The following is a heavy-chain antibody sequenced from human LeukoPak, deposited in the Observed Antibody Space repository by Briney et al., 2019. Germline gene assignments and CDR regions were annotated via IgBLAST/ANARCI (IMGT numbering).Heavy chain of an antibody. CDR1: GGSISSSSYY. CDR2: IYYSGST. CDR3: ARIIYGDILSNWFDP. J-gene: IGHJ5*02. V-gene: IGHV4-39*07. Sequence: PSETLSLTCTVSGGSISSSSYYWGWIRQPPGKGLERIGSIYYSGSTYYNPSLKSRVTISVDTSKNQSSLKLSSVTAADTAVYYCARIIYGDILSNWFDPWGQGTLVTVSS. D-gene: IGHD4-17*01.